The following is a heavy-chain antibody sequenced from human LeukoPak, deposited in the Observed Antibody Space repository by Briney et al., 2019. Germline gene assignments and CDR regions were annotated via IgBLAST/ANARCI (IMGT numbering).Heavy chain of an antibody. CDR3: ARWSGYDKNFDY. Sequence: GGSLRLSCAASGFIFNDYAMHWVRQAPGKGLEWVSGLSWNSANIGYADSVKGRFTISRDNAKNSLYLQMNSLRAEDTAVYYCARWSGYDKNFDYWGQGTLVTVSS. D-gene: IGHD5-12*01. V-gene: IGHV3-9*01. CDR1: GFIFNDYA. J-gene: IGHJ4*02. CDR2: LSWNSANI.